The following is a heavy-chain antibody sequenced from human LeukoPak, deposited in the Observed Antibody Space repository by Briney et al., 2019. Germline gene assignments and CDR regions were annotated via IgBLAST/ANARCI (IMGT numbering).Heavy chain of an antibody. J-gene: IGHJ5*02. D-gene: IGHD4-23*01. V-gene: IGHV3-74*01. Sequence: GGSLRLSCAASGFTFSTYWMNWVRQAPGKGLVWVSRVATGGTGPSYADSVKGRFTISRDNAKNTLYLQMNSLSAEDTAVYFCARDMGPYGGSPGASWGQGTLVTVSS. CDR3: ARDMGPYGGSPGAS. CDR1: GFTFSTYW. CDR2: VATGGTGP.